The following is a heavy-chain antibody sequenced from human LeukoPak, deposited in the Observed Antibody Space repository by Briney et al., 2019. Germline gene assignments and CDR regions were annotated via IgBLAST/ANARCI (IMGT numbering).Heavy chain of an antibody. V-gene: IGHV3-48*01. J-gene: IGHJ4*02. D-gene: IGHD3-3*01. Sequence: GGSLRLSCAASGFTVSSNYMSWVRQAPGKGLEWVSYIGSSGNSIYYADSVKGRFTISRDNAKNSLYLQMNTLRAEDTALYFCATAGHPGYDFWGGFAFYFDRWGQGALVTVSS. CDR1: GFTVSSNY. CDR3: ATAGHPGYDFWGGFAFYFDR. CDR2: IGSSGNSI.